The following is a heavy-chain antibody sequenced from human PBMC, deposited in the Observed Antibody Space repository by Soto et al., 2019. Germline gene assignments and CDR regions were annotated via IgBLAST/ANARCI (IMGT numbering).Heavy chain of an antibody. Sequence: GSLRLSCAASGFTVSSNYMSWVRQAPGKGLEWVSVIYSGGSTYYADSVKGRFTISRDNSKNTLYLQMSSLRAEDTAVYYCARAFPGYSSSSGVSGMDVWGQGTTVTVSS. CDR1: GFTVSSNY. V-gene: IGHV3-53*01. D-gene: IGHD6-6*01. CDR3: ARAFPGYSSSSGVSGMDV. J-gene: IGHJ6*02. CDR2: IYSGGST.